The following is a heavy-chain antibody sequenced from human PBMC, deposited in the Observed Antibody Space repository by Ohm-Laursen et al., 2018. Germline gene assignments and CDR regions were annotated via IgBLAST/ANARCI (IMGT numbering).Heavy chain of an antibody. CDR3: ARDTPPPRGVYGQYYYYGMDV. Sequence: TLSLTCAVYGGSLSGYNWSWIRQHPGKGLEWIGYIYYSGSTYYNPSLKSRVTISVDTSKNQFSLKLSSVTAADTAVYYCARDTPPPRGVYGQYYYYGMDVWGQGTTVTVSS. J-gene: IGHJ6*02. D-gene: IGHD2-8*01. CDR2: IYYSGST. CDR1: GGSLSGYN. V-gene: IGHV4-31*11.